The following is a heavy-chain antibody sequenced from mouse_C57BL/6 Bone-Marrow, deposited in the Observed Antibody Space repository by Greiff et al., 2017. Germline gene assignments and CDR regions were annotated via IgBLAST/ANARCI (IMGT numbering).Heavy chain of an antibody. J-gene: IGHJ3*01. CDR3: TRVVAY. D-gene: IGHD1-1*01. Sequence: VQRVESGAELVRPGASVTLSCKASGYTFTDYEMHWVKQTPVHGLEWIGAIDPETGGTAYNQKFKGKAILTADKSSSTAYMELRSLTSEDSAVYYGTRVVAYWGQGTLVTVSA. V-gene: IGHV1-15*01. CDR2: IDPETGGT. CDR1: GYTFTDYE.